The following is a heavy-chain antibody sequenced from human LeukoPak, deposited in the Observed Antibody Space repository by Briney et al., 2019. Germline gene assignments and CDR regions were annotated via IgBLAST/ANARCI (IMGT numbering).Heavy chain of an antibody. J-gene: IGHJ4*02. CDR2: INQDGSQR. Sequence: GGSLRLSCAVSGFTFSSHWMSWVRQAPGKGLEWVANINQDGSQRYYVDSAKGRFTISRDNAKNSLYLQMDSLRVEDTALYYCARDGFGAGIYFDYWGQGALVTVSS. D-gene: IGHD3-16*01. CDR1: GFTFSSHW. V-gene: IGHV3-7*01. CDR3: ARDGFGAGIYFDY.